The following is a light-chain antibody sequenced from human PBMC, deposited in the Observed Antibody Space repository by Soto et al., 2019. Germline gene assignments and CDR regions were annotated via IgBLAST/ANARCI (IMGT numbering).Light chain of an antibody. CDR1: QSISRW. Sequence: DIQMTESPSTLSASVGDGVSMTSRASQSISRWLAWYQQKPGKAPKLLIYDASTLQSGVPSRYSGSGSGTEFTLTISNLQPDDFATYYCQQYESYSPWTFGQGTKVDIK. CDR3: QQYESYSPWT. V-gene: IGKV1-5*01. J-gene: IGKJ1*01. CDR2: DAS.